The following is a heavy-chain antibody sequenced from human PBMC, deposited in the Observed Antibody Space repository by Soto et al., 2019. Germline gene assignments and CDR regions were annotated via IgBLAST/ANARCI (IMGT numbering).Heavy chain of an antibody. CDR3: ARYHIAGAGFFDY. CDR1: GFTFNSYG. D-gene: IGHD6-13*01. J-gene: IGHJ4*02. CDR2: IWYDGSNK. Sequence: GWSLRLSWEASGFTFNSYGMHWVRQAPGKGLEWVAVIWYDGSNKYYADCVKGRFTISRDNSKNTLYLQMNSLRAEDTAVYYCARYHIAGAGFFDYWGQGTLLTVSS. V-gene: IGHV3-33*01.